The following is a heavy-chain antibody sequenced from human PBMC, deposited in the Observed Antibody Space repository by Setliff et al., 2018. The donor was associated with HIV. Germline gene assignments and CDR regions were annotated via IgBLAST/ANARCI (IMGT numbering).Heavy chain of an antibody. Sequence: SETLSLTCFVSGVSISGHYWGWIRQPPGKRLEWIGYIYTSGTTQYNPSLESRVTISLDTSRGQFSLHLRSVTAADTALYYCARLIHTGLLYFDYWGLGKLVTVSS. J-gene: IGHJ4*02. D-gene: IGHD2-8*02. CDR3: ARLIHTGLLYFDY. CDR2: IYTSGTT. CDR1: GVSISGHY. V-gene: IGHV4-4*09.